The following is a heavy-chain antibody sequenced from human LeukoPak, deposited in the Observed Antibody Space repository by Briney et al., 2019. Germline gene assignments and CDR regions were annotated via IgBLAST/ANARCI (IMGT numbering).Heavy chain of an antibody. V-gene: IGHV4-30-2*01. CDR1: GGSISSGGYS. Sequence: SQTLSLTCAVSGGSISSGGYSWSWIRQPPGKGLEWIGYIYHSGSTYYNPSLKSRVTISVDRSKNQFSLKLSSVTAADTAVYYCARGTYSSSSRWFDPWGQGTLVTVSS. J-gene: IGHJ5*02. D-gene: IGHD6-6*01. CDR2: IYHSGST. CDR3: ARGTYSSSSRWFDP.